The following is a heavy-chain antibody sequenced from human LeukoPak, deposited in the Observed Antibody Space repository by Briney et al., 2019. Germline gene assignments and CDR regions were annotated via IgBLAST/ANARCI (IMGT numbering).Heavy chain of an antibody. V-gene: IGHV4-30-2*02. J-gene: IGHJ4*02. CDR3: ARGQWLPVFDF. D-gene: IGHD3-22*01. CDR1: GGSISSGGYY. CDR2: IYHSGST. Sequence: SETLSLTCTVSGGSISSGGYYWSWIRQPPGKGLEWIGYIYHSGSTYYNPSLKSRVTISVDRSKNHFSLKLSSVTAADTAVYYCARGQWLPVFDFWGQGTLVTVSS.